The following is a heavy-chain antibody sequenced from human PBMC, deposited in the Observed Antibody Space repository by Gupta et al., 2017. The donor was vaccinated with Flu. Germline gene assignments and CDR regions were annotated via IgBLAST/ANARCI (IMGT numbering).Heavy chain of an antibody. Sequence: STYSMNWVRQGPGKGLEWVASISSNSNDRYDAESVKGRLTISRDKGKNSGDVQMKSLRAEDTAGDSCAREVRRNWFDPCGQVSGVTISS. J-gene: IGHJ5*02. CDR3: AREVRRNWFDP. V-gene: IGHV3-21*01. CDR1: STYS. CDR2: ISSNSNDR.